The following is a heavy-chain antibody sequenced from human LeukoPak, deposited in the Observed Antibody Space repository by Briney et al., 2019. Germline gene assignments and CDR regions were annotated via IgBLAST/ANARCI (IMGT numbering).Heavy chain of an antibody. D-gene: IGHD3-10*01. CDR3: ARVKGPGGFGDY. Sequence: PGGSLRLSCAASGFTSSDYYMSWIRQAPGKGLEWVSYISSSSSYTNYADSVKGRFTISRDNAKNSLYLQMNSLRDEDTAVYYCARVKGPGGFGDYWGQGTLVTVSS. CDR1: GFTSSDYY. CDR2: ISSSSSYT. V-gene: IGHV3-11*06. J-gene: IGHJ4*02.